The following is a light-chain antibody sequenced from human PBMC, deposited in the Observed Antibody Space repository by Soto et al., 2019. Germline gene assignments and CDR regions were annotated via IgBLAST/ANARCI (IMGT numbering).Light chain of an antibody. CDR3: SSYTDSSFVI. V-gene: IGLV2-14*03. J-gene: IGLJ2*01. Sequence: QSVLTQPASVSGSPGQSITISCTGTSSDIGDYKYVSWYKQHPGKAPKLMICDVSNRPSGVSNRFSGSKSGNTASLTISGLQAEDEADYYCSSYTDSSFVIFGGGTKLTVL. CDR1: SSDIGDYKY. CDR2: DVS.